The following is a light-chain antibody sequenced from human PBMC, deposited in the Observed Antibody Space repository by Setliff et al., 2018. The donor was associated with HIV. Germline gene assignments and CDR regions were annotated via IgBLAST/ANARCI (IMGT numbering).Light chain of an antibody. CDR2: EVF. J-gene: IGLJ1*01. Sequence: QSVLTQPASVSASPGQSITISCTGTTSDISHYNFVSWYQQHPDSAPKLLIYEVFNRPSGVSHRFSGSKSGNTASLTISGLQAEDEADYYCSSYTRTNRFVFGTGTKVTV. CDR3: SSYTRTNRFV. V-gene: IGLV2-14*01. CDR1: TSDISHYNF.